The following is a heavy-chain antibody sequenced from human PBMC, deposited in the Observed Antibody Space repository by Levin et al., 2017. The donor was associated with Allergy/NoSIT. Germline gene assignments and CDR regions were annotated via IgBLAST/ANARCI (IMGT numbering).Heavy chain of an antibody. Sequence: GESLKISCAAAGFSFRDYWMTWVRQTPGRGLEWVANVNEDGSQKYYLDSVKGRFTISRDNAKDSVNLQMDYLRDDDTAVYYCARQLRGNSAYDAFDIWGHGTMVTFSS. J-gene: IGHJ3*02. CDR1: GFSFRDYW. V-gene: IGHV3-7*03. CDR2: VNEDGSQK. D-gene: IGHD5-12*01. CDR3: ARQLRGNSAYDAFDI.